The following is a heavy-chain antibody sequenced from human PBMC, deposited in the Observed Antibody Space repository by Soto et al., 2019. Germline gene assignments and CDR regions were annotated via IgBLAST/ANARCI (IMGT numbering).Heavy chain of an antibody. Sequence: QVQLVESGGGVVQPGRSLRLSCAASGFTFSSYDMHWVRQAPGKGLEWVAVISYDGSNKYYADSVKGRFTISRDNSKNTLYLQMNSLRAEDTAVYYCAKRIGFDFWSADFDYWGQGTLVTVSS. CDR2: ISYDGSNK. D-gene: IGHD3-3*01. J-gene: IGHJ4*02. CDR1: GFTFSSYD. CDR3: AKRIGFDFWSADFDY. V-gene: IGHV3-30*18.